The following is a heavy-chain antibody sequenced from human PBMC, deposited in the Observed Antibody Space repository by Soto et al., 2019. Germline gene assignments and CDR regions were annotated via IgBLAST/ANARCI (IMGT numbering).Heavy chain of an antibody. J-gene: IGHJ6*02. CDR2: IIPIFGTA. CDR1: GGTFSSYA. Sequence: QVQLVQSGAEVKKPGSSVKVSCKASGGTFSSYAISWVRQAPGQGLEWMGGIIPIFGTANYAQKFQGRVTINASESTSTAYMELSGLISEDTAVYYCARAIFPMVVGPAAIYSNYGYYYYGMDVWGQGTTVTVSS. V-gene: IGHV1-69*01. CDR3: ARAIFPMVVGPAAIYSNYGYYYYGMDV. D-gene: IGHD2-2*01.